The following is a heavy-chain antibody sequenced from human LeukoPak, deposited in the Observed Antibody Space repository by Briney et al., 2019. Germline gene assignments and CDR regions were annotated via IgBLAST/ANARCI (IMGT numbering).Heavy chain of an antibody. CDR2: IYPGDSDT. CDR3: ARHLAGYSSSIMT. V-gene: IGHV5-51*01. J-gene: IGHJ5*02. D-gene: IGHD6-13*01. CDR1: GYSFTKSW. Sequence: GESLKISCKGSGYSFTKSWIGWVRQMPGKGLEWMGIIYPGDSDTRYSPSFQGQVTISADKSISTAYLQWSSLKASDTAMYYCARHLAGYSSSIMTWGQGTLVTVSS.